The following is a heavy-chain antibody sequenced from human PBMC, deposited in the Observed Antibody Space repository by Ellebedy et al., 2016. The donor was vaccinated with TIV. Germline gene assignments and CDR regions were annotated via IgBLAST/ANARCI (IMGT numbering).Heavy chain of an antibody. V-gene: IGHV1-18*01. CDR2: IGSYNGLT. J-gene: IGHJ3*02. CDR3: ARTQVRATSLFALDI. Sequence: ASVKVSXXTSGYTFTSYDISWVRQAPGLGLEWMGWIGSYNGLTDYAPSLQGRITLTTDTSTSTAYMELRSLRSDDTAVYFCARTQVRATSLFALDIWGQGTMVTVSS. CDR1: GYTFTSYD.